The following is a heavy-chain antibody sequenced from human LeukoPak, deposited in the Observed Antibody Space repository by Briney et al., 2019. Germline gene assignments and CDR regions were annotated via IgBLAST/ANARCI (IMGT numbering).Heavy chain of an antibody. CDR1: GFTFSSYA. D-gene: IGHD3-22*01. J-gene: IGHJ4*02. V-gene: IGHV3-30*02. Sequence: GGSLRLSCAASGFTFSSYAMSWVRQAPGKGLEWVAFIRYDGSNKYYADSVKGRFTISRDNSKNTLYLQMNSLRAEDTAVYYCAKARSDYYDSSGYYLLDYWGQGTLVTVSS. CDR2: IRYDGSNK. CDR3: AKARSDYYDSSGYYLLDY.